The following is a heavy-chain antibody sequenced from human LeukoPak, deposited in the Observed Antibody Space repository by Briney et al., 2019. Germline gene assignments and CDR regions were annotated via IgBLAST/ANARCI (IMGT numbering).Heavy chain of an antibody. CDR2: ISPSGDIP. CDR1: GFTFNRHG. Sequence: GGSLRLSCAASGFTFNRHGMNWVRQAPGKGLEWVSGISPSGDIPYYADSVKGQFTISRDNFKNTVSLQMNSLRAEDTAVYYCAKIRQVFGDYYDSSGYYYFDYWGQGTLVTVSS. V-gene: IGHV3-23*01. J-gene: IGHJ4*02. CDR3: AKIRQVFGDYYDSSGYYYFDY. D-gene: IGHD3-22*01.